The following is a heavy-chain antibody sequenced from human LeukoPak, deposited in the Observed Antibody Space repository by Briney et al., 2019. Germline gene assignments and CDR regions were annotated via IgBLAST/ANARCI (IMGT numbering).Heavy chain of an antibody. D-gene: IGHD6-13*01. CDR3: AKDVIVAAGTTPDY. Sequence: GGSLRLSCAASAFPFSSYGMHWVRQAPGKGLEWVSAISGSGGSTYYADSVKGRFTISRDNSKNTLYLQMNSLRAEDTAVYYCAKDVIVAAGTTPDYWGQGTLVTVSS. V-gene: IGHV3-23*01. CDR2: ISGSGGST. J-gene: IGHJ4*02. CDR1: AFPFSSYG.